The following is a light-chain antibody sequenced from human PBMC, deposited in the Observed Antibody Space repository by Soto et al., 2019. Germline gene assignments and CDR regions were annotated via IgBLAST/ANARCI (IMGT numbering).Light chain of an antibody. CDR2: GTS. J-gene: IGKJ1*01. V-gene: IGKV3-20*01. Sequence: EIVLTQSPGTLSASPGERATLSCRSSQTIGSNHLAWYPQKPGQAPSLLIYGTSSRATGSPDRFSVSGSGTNFTLRITRLELEDSPIYFWHLYVSWTDGQGTKVEIK. CDR3: HLYVSWT. CDR1: QTIGSNH.